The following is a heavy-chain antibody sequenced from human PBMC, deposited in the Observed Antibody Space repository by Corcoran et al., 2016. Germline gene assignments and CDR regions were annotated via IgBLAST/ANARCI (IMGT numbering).Heavy chain of an antibody. Sequence: QVQLVQSGAEVKKPGSSVKVSCKASGGTFSSYAISWVRRAPGQGLEWMGGSIPIFGTANYAQKFQGRGTTTADESTSTAYMELSSLRSEDTAVDYCARLVAARGDYYYGMDVWGQGTTVTVSS. J-gene: IGHJ6*02. D-gene: IGHD2-15*01. CDR2: SIPIFGTA. CDR3: ARLVAARGDYYYGMDV. V-gene: IGHV1-69*01. CDR1: GGTFSSYA.